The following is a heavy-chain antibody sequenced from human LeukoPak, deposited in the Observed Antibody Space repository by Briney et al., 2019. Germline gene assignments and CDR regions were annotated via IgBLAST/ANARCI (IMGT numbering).Heavy chain of an antibody. CDR1: GYTFTSYY. V-gene: IGHV1-46*01. CDR3: ARDPYDFWSGRSFYYYGMDV. J-gene: IGHJ6*02. D-gene: IGHD3-3*01. CDR2: INPSGGST. Sequence: ASVKVSCKGSGYTFTSYYLHWVRQPPGQGLEWMGIINPSGGSTSYAQKFQGRVTMTRDTSTSTVYMELSSLRSEDTAVYYCARDPYDFWSGRSFYYYGMDVWGQGTTVTVSS.